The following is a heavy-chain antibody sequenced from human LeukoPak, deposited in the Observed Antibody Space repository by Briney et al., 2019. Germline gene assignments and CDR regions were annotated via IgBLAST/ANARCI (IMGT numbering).Heavy chain of an antibody. J-gene: IGHJ5*02. Sequence: GGSLTLSCAASGFTYRQYSMIWLRHSPEKALEWVSNIRSNGGDKYYTDSVKGRFTISRDNSKNKLYLEMNSLRAGDTAVYYCAKGGYITWFDPWGQGTLVTVSS. CDR2: IRSNGGDK. CDR1: GFTYRQYS. V-gene: IGHV3-23*01. D-gene: IGHD2-15*01. CDR3: AKGGYITWFDP.